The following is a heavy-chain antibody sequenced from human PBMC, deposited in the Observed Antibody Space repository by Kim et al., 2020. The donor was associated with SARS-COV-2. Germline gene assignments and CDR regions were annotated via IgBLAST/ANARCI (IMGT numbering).Heavy chain of an antibody. Sequence: ASVKVSCKASGYTFTGYYMHWVRQAPGQGLEWMGWINPNSGGTNYAQKFQGWVTMTRDTSISTAYMELSRLRSDDTAVYYCARAPPYYYDSSGYYYGNLFDYWGQGTLVTVSS. CDR3: ARAPPYYYDSSGYYYGNLFDY. J-gene: IGHJ4*02. D-gene: IGHD3-22*01. CDR1: GYTFTGYY. CDR2: INPNSGGT. V-gene: IGHV1-2*04.